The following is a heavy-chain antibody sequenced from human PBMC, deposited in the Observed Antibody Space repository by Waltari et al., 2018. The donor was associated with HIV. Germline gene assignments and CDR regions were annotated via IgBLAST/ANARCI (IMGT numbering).Heavy chain of an antibody. Sequence: QLQLQESGPGLVKPSETLSLTSTVSGGSISSSSYYWGWIGQPPGKGLEWIGSIYYSGSNYDNPPLKSRVNISVNTSNNQLSLKRSSVTAADTAVYYCARLRVTGFRDFYYFDYWGQGTLVTVSS. D-gene: IGHD3-3*01. CDR1: GGSISSSSYY. V-gene: IGHV4-39*01. CDR3: ARLRVTGFRDFYYFDY. CDR2: IYYSGSN. J-gene: IGHJ4*02.